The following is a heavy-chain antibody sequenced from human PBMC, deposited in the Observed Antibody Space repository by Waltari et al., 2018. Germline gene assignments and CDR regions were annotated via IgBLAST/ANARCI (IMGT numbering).Heavy chain of an antibody. Sequence: AQKFQGRVTITADESTSTAYMELSSLRSEDTAVYYCASHATVTQPEYFQHWGQGTLVTVSS. V-gene: IGHV1-69*01. J-gene: IGHJ1*01. CDR3: ASHATVTQPEYFQH. D-gene: IGHD4-17*01.